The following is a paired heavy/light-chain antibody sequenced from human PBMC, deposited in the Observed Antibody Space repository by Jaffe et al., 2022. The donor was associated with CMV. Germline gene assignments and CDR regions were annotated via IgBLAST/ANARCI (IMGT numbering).Light chain of an antibody. CDR3: SSYRRTSTPNWV. V-gene: IGLV2-14*03. CDR2: DVS. Sequence: QSALTQPASVSGSPGQSITISCTGTSSDVGGYNYVSWYQQHPGKAPKLMIYDVSNRPSGVSNRFSGSKSGNTASLTISGLQAEDEADYYCSSYRRTSTPNWVFGGGTKLTVL. J-gene: IGLJ3*02. CDR1: SSDVGGYNY.
Heavy chain of an antibody. D-gene: IGHD6-19*01. V-gene: IGHV3-23*04. CDR3: AKAAQWLGGSLPFAY. CDR2: ISGGGDST. Sequence: EVQLVESGRGLVQPGGSLRLSCAASGFTFSNYAMSWVRQAPGKGLEWVSAISGGGDSTYYADSVRGRFTISRDNSKNTLYLQMNSLRAEDTALYYCAKAAQWLGGSLPFAYWGQGTLVSVSS. CDR1: GFTFSNYA. J-gene: IGHJ4*02.